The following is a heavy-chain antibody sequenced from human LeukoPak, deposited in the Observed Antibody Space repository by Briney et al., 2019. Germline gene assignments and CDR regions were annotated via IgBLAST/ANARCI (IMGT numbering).Heavy chain of an antibody. CDR1: GGSISSSSYY. D-gene: IGHD5-12*01. V-gene: IGHV4-39*01. CDR3: ARHFSGYDPPDY. CDR2: IYYSGST. J-gene: IGHJ4*02. Sequence: PSETLSLTCTVSGGSISSSSYYWGWIRQPPGKGLEWIGSIYYSGSTYYNPSLKSRVTISVDTSKTQFSLKLSSVTAADTAVYYCARHFSGYDPPDYWGQGTLVTVSS.